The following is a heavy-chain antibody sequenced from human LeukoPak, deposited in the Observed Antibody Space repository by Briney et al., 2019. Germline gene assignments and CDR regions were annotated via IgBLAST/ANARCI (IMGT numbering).Heavy chain of an antibody. CDR2: IYFDGNT. CDR1: GFTVSSNY. J-gene: IGHJ4*02. CDR3: ARLRRSSPVQVH. D-gene: IGHD6-6*01. V-gene: IGHV3-66*01. Sequence: GGSLRLSCAASGFTVSSNYMSWVRQAPGKGLEWVSVIYFDGNTYYADSVKGRFTISRDNSKNTLYLQMNSLRAEDTAVYYCARLRRSSPVQVHWGQGTLVTVSS.